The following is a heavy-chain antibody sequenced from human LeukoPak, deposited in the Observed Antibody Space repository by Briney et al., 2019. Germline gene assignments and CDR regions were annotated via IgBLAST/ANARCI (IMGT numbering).Heavy chain of an antibody. V-gene: IGHV6-1*01. Sequence: SQTLSLTCALSGDTFSINTAAWHWSRQSPSGGLEWLGRTYYRSTLYDDYAESVKSRITINPDTSNNHFSLQVNSVTPEDTAVYYGARKRPPEYCSSTNCYRNYFDYWGQGTLVTVSA. CDR2: TYYRSTLYD. D-gene: IGHD2-2*01. CDR1: GDTFSINTAA. CDR3: ARKRPPEYCSSTNCYRNYFDY. J-gene: IGHJ4*02.